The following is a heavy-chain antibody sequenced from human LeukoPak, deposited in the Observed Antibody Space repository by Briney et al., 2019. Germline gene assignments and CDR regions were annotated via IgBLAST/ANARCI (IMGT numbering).Heavy chain of an antibody. CDR1: GFNFGSYW. J-gene: IGHJ4*02. Sequence: GGSLRLSCAASGFNFGSYWMNWARQAPGKGLEWVANIRGDGSDKSYVGSVRGRFTISRGNADNSLYLQMNSLSVDDTAVYYCARGVNHAIDFWGQGTLVTVSS. D-gene: IGHD2-2*01. V-gene: IGHV3-7*04. CDR3: ARGVNHAIDF. CDR2: IRGDGSDK.